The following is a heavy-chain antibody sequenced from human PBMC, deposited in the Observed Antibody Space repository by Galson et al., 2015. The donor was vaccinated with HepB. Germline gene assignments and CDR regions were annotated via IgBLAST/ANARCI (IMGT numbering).Heavy chain of an antibody. CDR2: ASFDGDDK. V-gene: IGHV3-30-3*01. CDR1: GFTFSHFA. J-gene: IGHJ6*02. CDR3: ARDGVGSDGFSGYYFYGMDV. Sequence: SLRLSCAASGFTFSHFAIHWVRQAPGKRLEWVALASFDGDDKYYADFVKGRFTISRDNSRNTLHLQMNSMRPEDTAVYYCARDGVGSDGFSGYYFYGMDVWGQGTAVTVSS. D-gene: IGHD3/OR15-3a*01.